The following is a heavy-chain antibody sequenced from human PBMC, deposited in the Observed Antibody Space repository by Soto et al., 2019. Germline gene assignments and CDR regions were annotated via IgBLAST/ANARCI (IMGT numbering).Heavy chain of an antibody. CDR1: GGSFSGYY. CDR2: INHSGST. V-gene: IGHV4-34*01. Sequence: QVQLQQWGAGLLKPSETLSLTCAVYGGSFSGYYWSWIRQPLGKGLEWIGEINHSGSTNYNPSLKGRVTISVDTSKNQFSLKLSYVTAADTAVYYCERGGTVRRFDSGGQGTLVTVSS. CDR3: ERGGTVRRFDS. J-gene: IGHJ5*01.